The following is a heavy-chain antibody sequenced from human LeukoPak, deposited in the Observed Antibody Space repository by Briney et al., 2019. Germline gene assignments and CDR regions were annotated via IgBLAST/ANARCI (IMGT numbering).Heavy chain of an antibody. CDR3: ARDVHGDYGSGWFDP. CDR2: IMPLFGTA. V-gene: IGHV1-69*05. Sequence: AASVKVSCKTSGGTSNNSAISWVRQAPGQGLEWLGRIMPLFGTAGYAQKSQGRVTTTKDESTRTVYLELTCQTSDDTAVYYCARDVHGDYGSGWFDPWGQGTLVSVSS. J-gene: IGHJ5*02. D-gene: IGHD4-17*01. CDR1: GGTSNNSA.